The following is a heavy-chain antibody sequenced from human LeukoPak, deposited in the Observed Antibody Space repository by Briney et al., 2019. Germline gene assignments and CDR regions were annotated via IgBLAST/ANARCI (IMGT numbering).Heavy chain of an antibody. D-gene: IGHD3-22*01. V-gene: IGHV4-39*02. CDR1: GGSISSSCYY. J-gene: IGHJ4*02. CDR2: IYYSGST. CDR3: ARDDIVATNVPDYDSSGFYRQGDY. Sequence: SETLSLACTVSGGSISSSCYYWGWIRQPPGKGLEWIGTIYYSGSTYYNPSLKSRVTISVDTSKNQFSLKLTSVTAADTAVYYCARDDIVATNVPDYDSSGFYRQGDYWGQGTLVTVSS.